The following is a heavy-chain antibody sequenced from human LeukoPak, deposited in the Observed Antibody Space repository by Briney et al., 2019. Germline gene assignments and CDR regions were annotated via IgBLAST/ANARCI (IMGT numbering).Heavy chain of an antibody. CDR3: AKASWVSSTDAVR. J-gene: IGHJ4*02. V-gene: IGHV3-23*01. CDR1: GFSFSSFA. Sequence: GGSLRLSCAASGFSFSSFAMSWVRQAPGKGLEWVSAIGVSGTTYYADSVKGRFTLSSDSSRNTVYFQLNNLRVEDTAIYYCAKASWVSSTDAVRWGQGTLVTVSS. D-gene: IGHD3-16*01. CDR2: IGVSGTT.